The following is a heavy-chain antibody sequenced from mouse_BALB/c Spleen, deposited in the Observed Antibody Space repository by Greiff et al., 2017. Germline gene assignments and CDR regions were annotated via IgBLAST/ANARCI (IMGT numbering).Heavy chain of an antibody. CDR1: GYTFTSYW. Sequence: VQLKQPGAELVKPGASVKLSCKASGYTFTSYWMHWVKQRPGQGLEWIGEIDPSDSYTNYNQKFKGKATLTVDKSSSTAYMQLSSLTSEDSAVYYCAGNLYGTNFDYWGQGTTLTVSS. J-gene: IGHJ2*01. V-gene: IGHV1-69*02. CDR2: IDPSDSYT. CDR3: AGNLYGTNFDY. D-gene: IGHD1-2*01.